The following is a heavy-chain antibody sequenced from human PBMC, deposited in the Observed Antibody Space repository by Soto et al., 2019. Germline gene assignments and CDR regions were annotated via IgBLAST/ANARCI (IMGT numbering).Heavy chain of an antibody. CDR1: GDYIRSHY. CDR2: VYHSGNT. D-gene: IGHD2-2*01. V-gene: IGHV4-59*08. J-gene: IGHJ2*01. Sequence: QVQLQESGPGLVKPSETLSLTCTVSGDYIRSHYWIWIRQPPGKGLEWIGYVYHSGNTDSIPSLKSRVTISMDTSKNQISLSLTSATAADTAVYYCARPRGTTPAVWYFDLWGRGTLVTVSS. CDR3: ARPRGTTPAVWYFDL.